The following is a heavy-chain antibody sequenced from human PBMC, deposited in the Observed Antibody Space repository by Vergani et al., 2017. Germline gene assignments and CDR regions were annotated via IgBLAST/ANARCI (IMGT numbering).Heavy chain of an antibody. J-gene: IGHJ2*01. D-gene: IGHD6-13*01. CDR1: GFTFSSYW. Sequence: EVQLVESGGGLVQPGGSLRLSCAASGFTFSSYWMSWVRQAPGKGLEWVANIKQDGSEKYYVDSVKGRFTISRDNAKNSLYLQMNSLRAEDTAVYYCARVSGQQLVRRYWYFDLWGRGTLVTVSS. CDR2: IKQDGSEK. CDR3: ARVSGQQLVRRYWYFDL. V-gene: IGHV3-7*01.